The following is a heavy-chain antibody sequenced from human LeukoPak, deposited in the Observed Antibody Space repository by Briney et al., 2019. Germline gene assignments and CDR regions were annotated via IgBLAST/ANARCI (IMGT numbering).Heavy chain of an antibody. D-gene: IGHD3-3*01. Sequence: GGSLRLSCAASGFTFSGFWMHWVRQPPGKGLVWVSRLNSDGSSISYADSVKGRFTISRDNAKKTLYLQMNSLRAEDRAVYYCASVVGGYYPPVDAFDLWGRGTMVTVSS. J-gene: IGHJ3*01. CDR2: LNSDGSSI. V-gene: IGHV3-74*01. CDR1: GFTFSGFW. CDR3: ASVVGGYYPPVDAFDL.